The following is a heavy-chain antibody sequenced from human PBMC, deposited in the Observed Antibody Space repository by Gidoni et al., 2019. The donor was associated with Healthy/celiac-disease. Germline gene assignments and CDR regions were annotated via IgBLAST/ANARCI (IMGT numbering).Heavy chain of an antibody. CDR3: ARQVRGTARALFDY. D-gene: IGHD3-10*01. Sequence: QLQLQESGPGLVKPSETLSLTCTVSGCSISSSSYYWGWIRQPPGKGLEWIVSIYYSGRTYYNPSLKSRVTISVDTSKNQFSLKLSSVTAADTAVYYCARQVRGTARALFDYWGQGTLVTVSS. CDR2: IYYSGRT. J-gene: IGHJ4*02. V-gene: IGHV4-39*01. CDR1: GCSISSSSYY.